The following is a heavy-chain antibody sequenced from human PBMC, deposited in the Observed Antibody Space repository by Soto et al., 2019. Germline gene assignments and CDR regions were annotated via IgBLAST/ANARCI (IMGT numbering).Heavy chain of an antibody. CDR3: ARVRCSSTSCLFDY. D-gene: IGHD2-2*01. J-gene: IGHJ4*02. CDR1: GYTFTSYA. Sequence: QVQLVQSGAEVKKPGASMKVSCKASGYTFTSYAMHWVRQARGQRLKWMGWINAGNGNTKYSQKFQGRVTITRDTSASTAYMELSSLRSEDTAVYYCARVRCSSTSCLFDYWGQGTLVTVSS. V-gene: IGHV1-3*01. CDR2: INAGNGNT.